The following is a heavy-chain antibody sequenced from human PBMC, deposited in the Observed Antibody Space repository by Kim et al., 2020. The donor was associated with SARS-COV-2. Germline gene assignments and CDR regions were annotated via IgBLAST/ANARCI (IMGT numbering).Heavy chain of an antibody. CDR3: ARGGRFSFDY. D-gene: IGHD3-10*01. J-gene: IGHJ4*02. V-gene: IGHV1-69*01. CDR2: GAA. Sequence: GAATYAPKFQGRVTITADGSTSTAYMELSSLRSEDTAVYYCARGGRFSFDYWGQGTLVTVSS.